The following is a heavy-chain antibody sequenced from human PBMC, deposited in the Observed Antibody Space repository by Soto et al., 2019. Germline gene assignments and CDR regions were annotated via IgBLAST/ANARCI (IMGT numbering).Heavy chain of an antibody. D-gene: IGHD6-19*01. CDR2: ISGSGGST. Sequence: PGGSLRLSCAASGFTFSSYAMSWVRQAPGKGLEWVSAISGSGGSTYYADSVKGRFTISRDNSKNTLYLQMNSLRAEDTAVYYCAKDPYSSGWFYYYYYGMDVWGQGTTVTVSS. J-gene: IGHJ6*01. CDR3: AKDPYSSGWFYYYYYGMDV. V-gene: IGHV3-23*01. CDR1: GFTFSSYA.